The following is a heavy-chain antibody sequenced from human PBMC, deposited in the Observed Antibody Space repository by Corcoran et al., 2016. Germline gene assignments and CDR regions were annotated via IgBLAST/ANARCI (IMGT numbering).Heavy chain of an antibody. V-gene: IGHV3-30*18. CDR2: ISYDGSNK. D-gene: IGHD3-16*01. Sequence: QVQLVESGGGVVQPGRSLSLSCAASGFIFSSSGMHWVRQAPGKGLEWVAVISYDGSNKYYAESVKGRFTVSRDNSKNTLYLQMNSLRAEDTAVYYCAKEGEEDYWGQGALVTVSS. CDR3: AKEGEEDY. CDR1: GFIFSSSG. J-gene: IGHJ4*02.